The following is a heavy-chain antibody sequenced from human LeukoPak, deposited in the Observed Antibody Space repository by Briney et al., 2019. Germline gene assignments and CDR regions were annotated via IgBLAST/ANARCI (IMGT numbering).Heavy chain of an antibody. CDR1: RFTFSSYW. V-gene: IGHV3-7*01. D-gene: IGHD2-15*01. CDR3: ASRSSVAASGPG. Sequence: PGGSLRLSCAASRFTFSSYWMSWVRQAPGKGLEWVANINQDGSEKYYVDSVKGRFTISRDNAKNSLYLQMSSLRAEDTALYHCASRSSVAASGPGWGQGTLVTVSS. J-gene: IGHJ4*02. CDR2: INQDGSEK.